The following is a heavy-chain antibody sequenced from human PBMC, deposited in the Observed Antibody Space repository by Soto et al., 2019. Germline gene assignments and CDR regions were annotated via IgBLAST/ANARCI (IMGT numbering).Heavy chain of an antibody. CDR1: GYTFTGYF. CDR3: ARGGGTILAPLT. V-gene: IGHV1-2*02. J-gene: IGHJ5*02. Sequence: SVKVSCQASGYTFTGYFIHWVRQAPRQGLEWVGYINPNSGATKYAPRFQGRVTMTSDTSIRTAYMDLSNLRSDDTAVYYCARGGGTILAPLTWGPGTLVTVSS. CDR2: INPNSGAT. D-gene: IGHD3-3*01.